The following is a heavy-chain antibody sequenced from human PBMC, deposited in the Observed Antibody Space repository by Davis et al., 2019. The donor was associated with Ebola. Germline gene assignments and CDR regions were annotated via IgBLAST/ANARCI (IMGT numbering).Heavy chain of an antibody. D-gene: IGHD5-18*01. Sequence: GESLKISCAASGFTFSSYAMSWVRQAPGKGLEWVSALSGSGGSTYSADSVKGRFTISRDNSKNTLYLQMGSLRAEDMAVYYCARGGVQLWSSNFDYWGQGTLVTVSS. CDR2: LSGSGGST. V-gene: IGHV3-23*01. CDR1: GFTFSSYA. J-gene: IGHJ4*02. CDR3: ARGGVQLWSSNFDY.